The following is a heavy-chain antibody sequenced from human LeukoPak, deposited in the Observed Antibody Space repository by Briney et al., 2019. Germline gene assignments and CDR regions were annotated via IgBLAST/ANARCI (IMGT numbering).Heavy chain of an antibody. V-gene: IGHV3-48*03. CDR1: GFTFSSYE. D-gene: IGHD2-2*01. J-gene: IGHJ4*02. CDR3: AREDIVVVPAAPDY. Sequence: PGGSLRLSCAASGFTFSSYEMNWVRQAPGKGLEWVSYISSSGSTIYYADSVKGRFTTSRDNAKNSLYLQMNSLRAEDTAVYYCAREDIVVVPAAPDYRGQGTLVTVSS. CDR2: ISSSGSTI.